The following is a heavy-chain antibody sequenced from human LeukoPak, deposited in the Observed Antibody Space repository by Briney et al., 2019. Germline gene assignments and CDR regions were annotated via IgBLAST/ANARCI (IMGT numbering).Heavy chain of an antibody. D-gene: IGHD6-19*01. CDR2: IKQDGRVK. Sequence: GGSLRLSCAAPEFTFSTYWMSWVGQAPGKGREWVANIKQDGRVKYYVDSVKGRFTISRDNAKTSLYLQMNSLRAQDTAVYYFARLGGWFFDYWGQGTLVTVSS. CDR3: ARLGGWFFDY. CDR1: EFTFSTYW. V-gene: IGHV3-7*01. J-gene: IGHJ4*02.